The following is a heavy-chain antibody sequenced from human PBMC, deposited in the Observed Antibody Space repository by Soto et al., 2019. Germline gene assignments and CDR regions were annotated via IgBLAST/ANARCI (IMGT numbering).Heavy chain of an antibody. J-gene: IGHJ3*02. CDR2: IIPIPGIT. Sequence: SVKVSCKASRGSFSSYGVTWVRQAPGQGLEWMGRIIPIPGITNYAQKLQVRVRITVDASTSTIYMEMSGLRSEDTAVYYCARPGGEQLPRLPNDAFDIWGQGTMVTVSS. V-gene: IGHV1-69*04. D-gene: IGHD6-13*01. CDR3: ARPGGEQLPRLPNDAFDI. CDR1: RGSFSSYG.